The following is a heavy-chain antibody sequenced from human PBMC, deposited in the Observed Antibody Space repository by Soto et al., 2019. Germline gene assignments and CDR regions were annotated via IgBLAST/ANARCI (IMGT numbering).Heavy chain of an antibody. J-gene: IGHJ4*02. CDR1: GFTFGDYA. CDR3: AKGASTTVFAFNDY. D-gene: IGHD4-17*01. CDR2: ISWNSGNL. V-gene: IGHV3-9*01. Sequence: EVQLVESGGGLVQPGRSLRLSCAASGFTFGDYAMHWVRQGPGKGLEWVSSISWNSGNLGYADSVKGRFTISRDNAKNSLYLQMNILRGEDTALYYCAKGASTTVFAFNDYWGQGTLVTVSS.